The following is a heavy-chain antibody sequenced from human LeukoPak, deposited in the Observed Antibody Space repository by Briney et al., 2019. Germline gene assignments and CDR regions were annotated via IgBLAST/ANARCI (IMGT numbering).Heavy chain of an antibody. CDR1: GGSISSNSYY. Sequence: PSETLSLTCTVSGGSISSNSYYWGWIRQPPGKGLEWIGTIYYGGSTYYNPSLKSRVTISVDTSKNQFSLKLSSVTAADTAVYYCARDRGYYDSSGSPRYNWFDPWGQGTLVTVSS. CDR2: IYYGGST. CDR3: ARDRGYYDSSGSPRYNWFDP. D-gene: IGHD3-22*01. V-gene: IGHV4-39*07. J-gene: IGHJ5*02.